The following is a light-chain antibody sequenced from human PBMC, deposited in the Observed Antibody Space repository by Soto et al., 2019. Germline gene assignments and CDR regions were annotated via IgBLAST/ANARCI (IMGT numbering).Light chain of an antibody. CDR2: AAS. J-gene: IGKJ5*01. CDR3: QQSYSATIP. V-gene: IGKV1-39*01. CDR1: QSISSY. Sequence: QMTQSPSSLSASLGDIFTITCXASQSISSYLNWYQQIPGKAPTLLIYAASSLQSGVPSRFRGTGTGTDFTLTITKLQREDYAVFQCQQSYSATIPFGQRTLLEIK.